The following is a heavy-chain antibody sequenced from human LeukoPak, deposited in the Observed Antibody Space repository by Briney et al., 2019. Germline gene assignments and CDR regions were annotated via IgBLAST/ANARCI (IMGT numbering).Heavy chain of an antibody. V-gene: IGHV4-59*10. J-gene: IGHJ5*02. D-gene: IGHD2-2*01. Sequence: PSETLSLTCAVYGGYFSSYYWSWIRQPAGEGLEWIGRIYTSGSTNYNPSLKSRVTMSVDTSKNQFSLKLSSVTAADTAVYYCARGGTSWSGFDPRGQGTLVTVSS. CDR3: ARGGTSWSGFDP. CDR2: IYTSGST. CDR1: GGYFSSYY.